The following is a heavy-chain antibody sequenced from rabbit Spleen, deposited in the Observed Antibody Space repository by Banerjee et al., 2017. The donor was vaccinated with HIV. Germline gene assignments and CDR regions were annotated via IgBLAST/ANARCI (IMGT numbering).Heavy chain of an antibody. D-gene: IGHD8-1*01. CDR3: ARDTGSSFSTYGMDL. CDR1: GIDFSKYNF. Sequence: QEQLEESGGGLVQPGASLTLTCKASGIDFSKYNFMCWVRQAPGKGLEWIACIDIGSRDSTYYASWAKGRFTISKTSSTTVTLQMTSLTVADTATYFCARDTGSSFSTYGMDLWGQGTLVTVS. CDR2: IDIGSRDST. J-gene: IGHJ6*01. V-gene: IGHV1S45*01.